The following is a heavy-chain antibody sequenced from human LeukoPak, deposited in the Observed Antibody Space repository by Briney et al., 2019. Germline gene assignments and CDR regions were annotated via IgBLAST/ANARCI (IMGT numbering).Heavy chain of an antibody. CDR2: IIPIFGTA. CDR1: GGTFSSYA. V-gene: IGHV1-69*05. D-gene: IGHD5-12*01. CDR3: ASNRPSGYSGYDVDY. Sequence: SVKVSCKASGGTFSSYAISWVRQAPGQGLEWMGGIIPIFGTANYAQKFQGRVTITTDESTSTAYMELSSLRSEDTAVYYCASNRPSGYSGYDVDYWGQGTLVTVSS. J-gene: IGHJ4*02.